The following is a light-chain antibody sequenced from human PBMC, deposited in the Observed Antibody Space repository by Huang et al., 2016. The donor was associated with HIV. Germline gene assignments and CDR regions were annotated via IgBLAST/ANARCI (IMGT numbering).Light chain of an antibody. V-gene: IGKV1-8*01. CDR1: QDINTY. CDR3: QQYYSFPRT. CDR2: ATS. J-gene: IGKJ1*01. Sequence: AIRITQSPSSLSASTGDKVSITCRASQDINTYLVWYQQKPGKPPSLLIYATSTLQSGVPSRFSGSGSGTDFTLTITHLQSEDFATYYCQQYYSFPRTFGQGSQVEV.